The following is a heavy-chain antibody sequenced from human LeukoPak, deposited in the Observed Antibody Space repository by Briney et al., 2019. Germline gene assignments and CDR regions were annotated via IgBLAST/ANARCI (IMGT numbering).Heavy chain of an antibody. Sequence: PSETLSLTCTVSGGSISSYYWSWIRQPPGKGLEWIGYIYYSGSTNYNPSLKSRVTISVDTSKNQFSLKLSSVTAADTAVYYCARAGDSSSWLHFDYWGQGTLVTVSS. CDR1: GGSISSYY. D-gene: IGHD6-13*01. J-gene: IGHJ4*02. CDR3: ARAGDSSSWLHFDY. V-gene: IGHV4-59*01. CDR2: IYYSGST.